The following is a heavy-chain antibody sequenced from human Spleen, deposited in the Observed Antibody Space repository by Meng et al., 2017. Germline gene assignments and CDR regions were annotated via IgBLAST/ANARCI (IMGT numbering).Heavy chain of an antibody. V-gene: IGHV1-46*01. CDR3: ARDLRGDSSNY. J-gene: IGHJ4*02. D-gene: IGHD6-13*01. CDR2: INPSGGNT. CDR1: GYTFTSYH. Sequence: ASVKVSCKASGYTFTSYHMHWVRQAPGQGLEWMGMINPSGGNTTYAQKFQGRVTMTRDTATRTVYMELSSLRSEDTAVYYCARDLRGDSSNYWGQGTLVTVSS.